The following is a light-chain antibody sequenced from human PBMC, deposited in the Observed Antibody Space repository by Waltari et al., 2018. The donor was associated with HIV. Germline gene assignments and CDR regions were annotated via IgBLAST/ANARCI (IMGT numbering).Light chain of an antibody. CDR2: GAS. J-gene: IGKJ2*02. CDR3: HQYHDWPRCT. Sequence: TVLTQSPVTLSVSPGDRVTLSCRASQTIGSYLAWYQQKSDQPPRLLVYGASVRATDIPARFSGSGSGTDFNLIIDYLQPDDCAVYYCHQYHDWPRCTFGQWTRVDIK. CDR1: QTIGSY. V-gene: IGKV3D-15*03.